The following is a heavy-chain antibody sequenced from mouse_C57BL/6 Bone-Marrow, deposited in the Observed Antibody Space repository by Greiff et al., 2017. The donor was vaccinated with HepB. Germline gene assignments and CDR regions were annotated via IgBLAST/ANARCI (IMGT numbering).Heavy chain of an antibody. CDR3: AKAQATSYAMDY. J-gene: IGHJ4*01. D-gene: IGHD3-2*02. Sequence: EVHLVESGAELVKPGASVKLSCTASGFNIKDYYMHWVKQRTEQGLEWIGRIDPEDGETKYAPKFQGKATITADTSSNTAYLQLSSLTSEDTAVYYCAKAQATSYAMDYWGQGTSVTVSS. V-gene: IGHV14-2*01. CDR1: GFNIKDYY. CDR2: IDPEDGET.